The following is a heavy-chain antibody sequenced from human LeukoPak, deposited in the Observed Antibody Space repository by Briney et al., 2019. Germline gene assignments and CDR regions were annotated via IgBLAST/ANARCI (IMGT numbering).Heavy chain of an antibody. CDR3: ATHSGWIPAQDY. CDR2: ISGSGGST. J-gene: IGHJ4*02. CDR1: GFTFSSYA. Sequence: GGSLRLFCAASGFTFSSYAMGWVRQAPGKGLEWVSAISGSGGSTYYADSVKGRFTISRDNSKNTLYLQMNSLRAEDTAVYYCATHSGWIPAQDYWGQGTLVTVSS. D-gene: IGHD6-19*01. V-gene: IGHV3-23*01.